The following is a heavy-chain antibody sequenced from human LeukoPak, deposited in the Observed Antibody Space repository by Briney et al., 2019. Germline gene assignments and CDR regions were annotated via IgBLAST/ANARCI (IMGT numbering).Heavy chain of an antibody. CDR2: MNPNSGNT. J-gene: IGHJ6*03. CDR1: GYTFTSYD. Sequence: GASVKVSCKASGYTFTSYDINWVRQATGQGLEWMGWMNPNSGNTGYAQKFQGRVTITRNTSISTAYMELSSLRSEDTAVYYCARIVGYSSSWSMRYYYYMDVWGKGTTVTVSS. V-gene: IGHV1-8*03. CDR3: ARIVGYSSSWSMRYYYYMDV. D-gene: IGHD6-13*01.